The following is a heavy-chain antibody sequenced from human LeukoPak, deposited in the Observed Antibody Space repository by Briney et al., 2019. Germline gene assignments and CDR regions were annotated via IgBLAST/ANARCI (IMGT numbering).Heavy chain of an antibody. Sequence: SETLSLTCTVSGGSISSSSYYWGWIRQPPGKGLEWIGSIYYSGSTYYNPSLKSRVTISVDTSKNQFSLKLSSVTATDTAVYYCARQETYYDILTGYFGGANWFDPWGQGTLVTVSS. J-gene: IGHJ5*02. CDR2: IYYSGST. CDR3: ARQETYYDILTGYFGGANWFDP. CDR1: GGSISSSSYY. D-gene: IGHD3-9*01. V-gene: IGHV4-39*07.